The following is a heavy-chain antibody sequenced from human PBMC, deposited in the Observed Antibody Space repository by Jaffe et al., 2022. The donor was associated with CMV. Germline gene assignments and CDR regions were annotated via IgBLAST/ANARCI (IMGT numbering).Heavy chain of an antibody. Sequence: EVQLVESGGGLVKPGGSLRLSCAASGFTFSSYSMNWVRQAPGKGLEWVSSISSSSSYIYYADSVKGRFTISRDNAKNSLYLQMNSLRAEDTAVYYCARDLADYYDSSGYYSIDYWGQGTLVTVSS. V-gene: IGHV3-21*01. CDR3: ARDLADYYDSSGYYSIDY. D-gene: IGHD3-22*01. CDR2: ISSSSSYI. J-gene: IGHJ4*02. CDR1: GFTFSSYS.